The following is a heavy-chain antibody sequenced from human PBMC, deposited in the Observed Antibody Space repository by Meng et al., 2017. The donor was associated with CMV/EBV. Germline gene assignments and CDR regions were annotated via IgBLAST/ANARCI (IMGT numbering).Heavy chain of an antibody. D-gene: IGHD3-3*01. V-gene: IGHV1-69*02. Sequence: SAKLSCKASGGTFSSYTISWVRQAPGQGLEWMGRIIPILGIANYAQKFKGRVTITADKSTSTAYMELSSLRSEDTAVYYCASGGDITFGVVIMSHYYYYGMDVWGQGTTVTVSS. CDR1: GGTFSSYT. J-gene: IGHJ6*02. CDR3: ASGGDITFGVVIMSHYYYYGMDV. CDR2: IIPILGIA.